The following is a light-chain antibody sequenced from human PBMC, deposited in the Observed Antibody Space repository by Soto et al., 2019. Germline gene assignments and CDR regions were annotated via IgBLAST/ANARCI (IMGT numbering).Light chain of an antibody. CDR2: YDS. J-gene: IGLJ3*02. Sequence: SYELTQPPSVSVAPGKKARINCGGNNIGSKSVHWYQQKPGQAPVLVIYYDSDRPSGIPERFSGSNSGNTATLTISRVEAGDEADYYCQVWDSSSDHPGVFGGGTKLTVL. CDR3: QVWDSSSDHPGV. CDR1: NIGSKS. V-gene: IGLV3-21*04.